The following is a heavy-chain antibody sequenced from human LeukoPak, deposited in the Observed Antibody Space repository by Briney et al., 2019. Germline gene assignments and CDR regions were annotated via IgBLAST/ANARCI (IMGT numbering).Heavy chain of an antibody. CDR2: IRGSGGST. CDR1: GFTFSSYA. J-gene: IGHJ4*02. CDR3: AQRGDFWSGSLWYFDY. V-gene: IGHV3-23*01. D-gene: IGHD3-3*01. Sequence: GGSLRLSCAPSGFTFSSYAMRWVRQAPGKGLEWVSSIRGSGGSTYYADSVKARFTISRDNSKNTLYLQMNRLRAEDTAVYYRAQRGDFWSGSLWYFDYWGQGTLVTVSS.